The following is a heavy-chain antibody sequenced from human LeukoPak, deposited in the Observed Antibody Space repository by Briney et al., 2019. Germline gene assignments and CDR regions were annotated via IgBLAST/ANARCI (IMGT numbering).Heavy chain of an antibody. CDR1: GFTFSNAW. CDR3: TTDLIKVSSWQALIDY. D-gene: IGHD6-13*01. CDR2: IKSKTDGGTT. Sequence: PGGSLRLSCAASGFTFSNAWMSWVRQAPGKGLEWVGRIKSKTDGGTTDYAAPVKGRFTISRDDSKNTLYLQMNSLKTEDTAVYYCTTDLIKVSSWQALIDYWGQGTLVTVSS. J-gene: IGHJ4*02. V-gene: IGHV3-15*01.